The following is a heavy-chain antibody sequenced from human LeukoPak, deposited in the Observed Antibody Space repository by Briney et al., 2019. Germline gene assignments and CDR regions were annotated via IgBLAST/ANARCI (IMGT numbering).Heavy chain of an antibody. V-gene: IGHV3-23*01. CDR2: ISGSGGRT. Sequence: GGSLRLSCAASGFTFCRYAMSWVRHAPGAGLGWVSGISGSGGRTFNADSVKGRFTITRDNSKNTLYLQMNSLRAEDTAVYYCAKDRTTFGVITGYGMDVWGQGTTVTVSS. CDR1: GFTFCRYA. CDR3: AKDRTTFGVITGYGMDV. J-gene: IGHJ6*02. D-gene: IGHD3-3*01.